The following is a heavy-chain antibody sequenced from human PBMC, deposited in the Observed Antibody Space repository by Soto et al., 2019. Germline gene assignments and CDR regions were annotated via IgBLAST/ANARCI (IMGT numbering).Heavy chain of an antibody. D-gene: IGHD3-9*01. J-gene: IGHJ6*02. CDR2: ISHSGST. V-gene: IGHV4-38-2*01. CDR3: ARVSPYYDILTGRDYYYGLDV. Sequence: PSETLSLTCAVSGFSIWSGYYWAWIRQPPGKGLEWIGSISHSGSTYYNPSLKSRVTMSVDTPKNQISLKLSSVTAADTAVYYCARVSPYYDILTGRDYYYGLDVWGQGTTVTGSS. CDR1: GFSIWSGYY.